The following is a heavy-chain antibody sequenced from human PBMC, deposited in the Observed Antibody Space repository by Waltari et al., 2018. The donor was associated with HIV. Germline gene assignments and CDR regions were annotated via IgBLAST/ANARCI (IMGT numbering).Heavy chain of an antibody. CDR2: ISGSGGST. CDR3: ANYAGATTDFPNWFDP. CDR1: GFTFSSYA. J-gene: IGHJ5*02. Sequence: LRLSCAASGFTFSSYAMSWVRQAPGKGLEWVSAISGSGGSTYYADSVKGRFTISRDNSKNTLYLQMNSLRAEDTAVYYCANYAGATTDFPNWFDPWGQGTLVTVPS. V-gene: IGHV3-23*01. D-gene: IGHD4-17*01.